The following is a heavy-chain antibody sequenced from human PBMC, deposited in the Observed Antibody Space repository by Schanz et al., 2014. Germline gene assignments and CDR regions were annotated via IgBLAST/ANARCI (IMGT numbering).Heavy chain of an antibody. CDR3: ARGIHYCSSTSRSGLDAYDV. J-gene: IGHJ3*01. V-gene: IGHV1-18*01. CDR1: GYTFTSYG. CDR2: ISAYNGHT. Sequence: QGQLVQSGAEVKKPGASVKVSCKASGYTFTSYGITWVRQAPGQGLEWMGWISAYNGHTTYAQKCQSRVTMTTDTSTSTAYMELRNVRYDDTDMYYCARGIHYCSSTSRSGLDAYDVWGQGTLVTVSS. D-gene: IGHD2-2*01.